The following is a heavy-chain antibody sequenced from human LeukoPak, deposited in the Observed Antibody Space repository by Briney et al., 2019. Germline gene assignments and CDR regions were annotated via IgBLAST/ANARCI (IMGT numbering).Heavy chain of an antibody. CDR1: GFTFSSYA. CDR3: AKDQIVVVTNGNYFDY. V-gene: IGHV3-23*01. D-gene: IGHD3-22*01. J-gene: IGHJ4*02. CDR2: ISGSGGST. Sequence: GGSLRLSCAASGFTFSSYAMSWVRQAPGKGLEWVSAISGSGGSTYYADSVKGRFTISRDNSKNTLYLQMNGLRAEDTAVYYRAKDQIVVVTNGNYFDYWGQGTLVTVSS.